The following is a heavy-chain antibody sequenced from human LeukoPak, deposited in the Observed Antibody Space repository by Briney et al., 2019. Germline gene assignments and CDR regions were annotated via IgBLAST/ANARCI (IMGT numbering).Heavy chain of an antibody. CDR2: ISGSGGNT. D-gene: IGHD6-13*01. J-gene: IGHJ6*02. CDR3: ARGGILYGMDV. V-gene: IGHV3-23*01. Sequence: GGSLRLSCAASRFTFSAYSMTWVRQAPGKGLEWVSAISGSGGNTYYADSVKGRFTLSRDNSKNTLYLQMNSLRAEDTAAYYCARGGILYGMDVWGQGTTVTVSS. CDR1: RFTFSAYS.